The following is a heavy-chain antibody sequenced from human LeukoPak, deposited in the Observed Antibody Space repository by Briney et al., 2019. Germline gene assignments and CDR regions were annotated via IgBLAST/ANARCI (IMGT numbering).Heavy chain of an antibody. Sequence: SETLSLTCAVYGGSFSGYYWSWIRQPPGKGLEWIGEINHSGSTNYNPSLKSRVTIPVDTSKNQFSLKLSSVTAADTAVYYCARGLTMATTNFDYWGQGTLVTVSS. J-gene: IGHJ4*02. CDR1: GGSFSGYY. D-gene: IGHD5-24*01. CDR2: INHSGST. CDR3: ARGLTMATTNFDY. V-gene: IGHV4-34*01.